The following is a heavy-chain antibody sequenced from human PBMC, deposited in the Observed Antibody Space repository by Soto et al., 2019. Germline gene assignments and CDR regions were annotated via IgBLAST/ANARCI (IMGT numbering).Heavy chain of an antibody. CDR3: ARWEPLRRSDAFDI. CDR2: INHSGST. CDR1: GGSFSGYY. V-gene: IGHV4-34*01. Sequence: SETLSLTCAVYGGSFSGYYWSWIRRPPGKGLEWIGEINHSGSTNYNPSLKSRVTISVDTSKNQFSLKLSSVTAADTAVYYCARWEPLRRSDAFDIWGQGTMVTVSS. J-gene: IGHJ3*02. D-gene: IGHD1-1*01.